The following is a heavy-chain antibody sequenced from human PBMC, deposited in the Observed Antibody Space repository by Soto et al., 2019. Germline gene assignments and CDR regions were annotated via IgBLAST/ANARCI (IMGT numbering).Heavy chain of an antibody. Sequence: EVQLVESGGGLVQPGGSLRLSCAASGFTFSDYYMDWVRQVPGKGLEWVGRSRNKANSYNTEYATSVKGRFSISRDGSKDSMYLQMNSLKTEDTAVYYCARDTGWSYDYWGQGALVTVSS. CDR1: GFTFSDYY. V-gene: IGHV3-72*01. D-gene: IGHD1-26*01. CDR2: SRNKANSYNT. CDR3: ARDTGWSYDY. J-gene: IGHJ4*02.